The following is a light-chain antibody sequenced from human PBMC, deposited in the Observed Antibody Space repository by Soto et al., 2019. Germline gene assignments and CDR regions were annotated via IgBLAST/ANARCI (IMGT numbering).Light chain of an antibody. CDR1: QSISSS. J-gene: IGKJ2*01. CDR3: QQSYSTPPT. CDR2: AAS. Sequence: DIQMTQSPSSLSASVGDRVTITCRASQSISSSLNWYQQKPGKAPKLMIYAASRLQSGVQSRFSGGGSGTDFTLTISSLQPEDFATYYCQQSYSTPPTFGHGTKLEIK. V-gene: IGKV1-39*01.